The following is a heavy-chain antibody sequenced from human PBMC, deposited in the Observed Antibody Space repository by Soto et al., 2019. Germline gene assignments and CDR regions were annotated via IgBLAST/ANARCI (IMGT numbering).Heavy chain of an antibody. V-gene: IGHV4-59*01. CDR2: IYYSGST. Sequence: SETLSLTCTVSGGSISSYYWSWIRQPPGKGLEWIGYIYYSGSTDYDPSLKSRVTISVDTSKNQFSLKLSSVTAADTAVYYCARRWGTYFAFWGQGTLVTVSS. CDR1: GGSISSYY. J-gene: IGHJ4*02. D-gene: IGHD7-27*01. CDR3: ARRWGTYFAF.